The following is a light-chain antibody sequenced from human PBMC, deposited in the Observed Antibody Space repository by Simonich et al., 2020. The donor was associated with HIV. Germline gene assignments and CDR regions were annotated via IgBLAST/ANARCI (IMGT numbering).Light chain of an antibody. V-gene: IGKV1-13*02. Sequence: AIQLTQSPSSLSAYVGGRVTITCRASQGLSSALALYQQKPGKAPKLLIYEASSLESGGPARFRGSGSGTEFTLTISSLQPDDVATYYCQQYNSNSPTFGQGTKVEIK. CDR3: QQYNSNSPT. CDR2: EAS. CDR1: QGLSSA. J-gene: IGKJ1*01.